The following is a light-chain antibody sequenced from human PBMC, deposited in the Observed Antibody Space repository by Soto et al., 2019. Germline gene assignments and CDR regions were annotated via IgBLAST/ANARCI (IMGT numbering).Light chain of an antibody. CDR3: AAWDDSLNGYVV. J-gene: IGLJ2*01. CDR1: SSNIGSHT. CDR2: SNN. V-gene: IGLV1-44*01. Sequence: QAVVTQPPSASGTPGQRVTISCSGSSSNIGSHTVNWYQQLPGTAPRLLIYSNNQRPSGVPDRFSGSKSGTSASLAISGLQSEDEADYYCAAWDDSLNGYVVFGGGTKVTVL.